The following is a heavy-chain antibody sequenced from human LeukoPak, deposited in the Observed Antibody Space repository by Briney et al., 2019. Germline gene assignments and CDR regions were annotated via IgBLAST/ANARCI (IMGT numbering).Heavy chain of an antibody. CDR1: GFTFSSYW. CDR3: ARGQYYYDSSGYYYPRY. V-gene: IGHV3-74*01. CDR2: INSDGSST. D-gene: IGHD3-22*01. Sequence: PGGSLRLSCAASGFTFSSYWMHWVRHAPGKGLVWVSRINSDGSSTSYADSVKGRFTISRDNAKNTLYLQMNSLRAEDTAVYYCARGQYYYDSSGYYYPRYWGQGTLVTVSS. J-gene: IGHJ4*02.